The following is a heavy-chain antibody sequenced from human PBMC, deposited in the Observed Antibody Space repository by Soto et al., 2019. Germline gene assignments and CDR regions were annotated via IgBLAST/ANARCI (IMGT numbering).Heavy chain of an antibody. J-gene: IGHJ4*02. Sequence: EVQLVESGGGLVKPGGSLRLSCAASGFTFSSYSMNWVRQAPGKGLEWVSSISSSSSYIYYADSVKGRFTISRDNANNTLYLQMNSLTAEDTAVYYCAREGFLEWLLFLNYWGQGTLVTVSS. CDR2: ISSSSSYI. CDR1: GFTFSSYS. CDR3: AREGFLEWLLFLNY. V-gene: IGHV3-21*01. D-gene: IGHD3-3*01.